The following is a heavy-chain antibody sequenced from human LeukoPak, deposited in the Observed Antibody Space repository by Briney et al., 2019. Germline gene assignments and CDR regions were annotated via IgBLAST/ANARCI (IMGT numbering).Heavy chain of an antibody. CDR3: AKESTNIVVVPAATFDY. CDR1: GFTFSSYA. D-gene: IGHD2-2*01. CDR2: ISGSGGST. Sequence: GGSLRLSCAASGFTFSSYAMSWVRQAPGKGLEWVSAISGSGGSTYYADSADSVKGRFTISRDNSKNTLYLQMNSLRAEDTAVYYCAKESTNIVVVPAATFDYWGQGTLVTVSS. J-gene: IGHJ4*02. V-gene: IGHV3-23*01.